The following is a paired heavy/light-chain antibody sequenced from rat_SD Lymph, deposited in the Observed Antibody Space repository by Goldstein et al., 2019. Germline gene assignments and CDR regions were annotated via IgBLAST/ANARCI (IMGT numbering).Heavy chain of an antibody. V-gene: IGHV5-29*01. CDR3: TREATVAFFDY. CDR2: ISYDGSST. J-gene: IGHJ2*01. CDR1: GFTFSNYG. Sequence: EVQLVESGGGLVQPGRSMKLSCAASGFTFSNYGMAWVRQAPTKGLEWVATISYDGSSTYYRDSVKGRFTISRDNAKSTLYLQMNSLRSEDTATYYCTREATVAFFDYWGQGVMVTVSS. D-gene: IGHD1-3*01.
Light chain of an antibody. CDR1: EDIYNG. CDR2: NAN. J-gene: IGKJ1*01. V-gene: IGKV12S36*01. CDR3: QQYYDYPWT. Sequence: DIQMTQSPASLSASLGETVTIECRASEDIYNGLAWYQQKPGKSPQLLIYNANSLHTGVPSRFSGSGSGTQYSLKINSLQSEDVASYFCQQYYDYPWTFGGGTKLELK.